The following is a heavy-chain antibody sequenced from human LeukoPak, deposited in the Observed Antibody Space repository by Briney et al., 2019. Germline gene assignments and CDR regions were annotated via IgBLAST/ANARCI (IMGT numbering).Heavy chain of an antibody. V-gene: IGHV4-39*01. CDR2: IYYSGST. J-gene: IGHJ5*02. D-gene: IGHD6-19*01. Sequence: WVRQAPGKGLEWIGSIYYSGSTYYNPSLKSRLTISVDTSKNQFSLKLSSVTAADTAVYYCATSRQLLDNWFDPWGQGTLVTVSS. CDR3: ATSRQLLDNWFDP.